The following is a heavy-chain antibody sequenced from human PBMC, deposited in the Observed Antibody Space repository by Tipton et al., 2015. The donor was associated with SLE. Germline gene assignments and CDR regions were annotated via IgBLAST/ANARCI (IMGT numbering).Heavy chain of an antibody. J-gene: IGHJ4*02. V-gene: IGHV4-31*03. CDR1: GGSISSGDYF. CDR2: IYNSGGT. CDR3: ARGGVGGYDYFDY. D-gene: IGHD5-12*01. Sequence: TLSLTCTVSGGSISSGDYFWSWIRQHPGKGLEWIGYIYNSGGTDYNPSLKSRVTISADTSKNHFSLNLSSVTAADTAVYYCARGGVGGYDYFDYWGQGALVTVSS.